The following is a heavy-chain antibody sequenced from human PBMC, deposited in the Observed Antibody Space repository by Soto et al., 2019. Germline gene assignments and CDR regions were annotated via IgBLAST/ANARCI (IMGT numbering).Heavy chain of an antibody. Sequence: SETLSLTCAVSGGSISSSNWWSWVRQPPGKGLEWIGEIYHSGSTNYNPSLKSRVTISVDKSKNQFSLKLSSVTAADTAVYYCARGGNDPDRDQSWGLDYWGQGALVTVSS. D-gene: IGHD3-16*01. V-gene: IGHV4-4*02. CDR3: ARGGNDPDRDQSWGLDY. CDR1: GGSISSSNW. J-gene: IGHJ4*02. CDR2: IYHSGST.